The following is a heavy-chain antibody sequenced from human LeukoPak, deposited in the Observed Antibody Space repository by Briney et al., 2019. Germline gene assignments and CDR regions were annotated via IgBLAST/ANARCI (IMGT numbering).Heavy chain of an antibody. Sequence: SSETLSLTCAVYGGSFSGYYWSWIRQPPGKGLEWIRETNHSGSTNYNPSLKSRVTISVDTSKNQFSLKLSSVTAADTAVYYCARDSSSGTDYWGQGTLVTVSS. J-gene: IGHJ4*02. CDR2: TNHSGST. CDR3: ARDSSSGTDY. CDR1: GGSFSGYY. D-gene: IGHD6-6*01. V-gene: IGHV4-34*01.